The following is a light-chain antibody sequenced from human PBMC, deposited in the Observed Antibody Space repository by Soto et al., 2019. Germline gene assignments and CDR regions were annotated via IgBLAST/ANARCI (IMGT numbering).Light chain of an antibody. J-gene: IGKJ4*01. CDR1: QSVNKNL. V-gene: IGKV3-20*01. Sequence: EIVLTQSPATLSLSPGERATLSCRASQSVNKNLLAWYQQKPGQAPSLLINGPSNRATGTPDRCSGSGCGTDFSLISDRLEAEDFAVYFCQQYGSSPPTFGGGTKVAIK. CDR2: GPS. CDR3: QQYGSSPPT.